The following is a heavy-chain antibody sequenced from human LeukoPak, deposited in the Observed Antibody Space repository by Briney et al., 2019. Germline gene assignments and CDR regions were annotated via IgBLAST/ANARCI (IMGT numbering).Heavy chain of an antibody. J-gene: IGHJ5*02. CDR2: IYYSGST. D-gene: IGHD6-13*01. CDR1: GGSISSYY. Sequence: ASETLSLTCTVSGGSISSYYWSWIRQPPGKGLEWIGYIYYSGSTNYNPSLKSRVTISVDTSKNQFSLKLSSVTAADTAVYYCARGGSSWLNWFDPWGQGTLVTVSS. V-gene: IGHV4-59*01. CDR3: ARGGSSWLNWFDP.